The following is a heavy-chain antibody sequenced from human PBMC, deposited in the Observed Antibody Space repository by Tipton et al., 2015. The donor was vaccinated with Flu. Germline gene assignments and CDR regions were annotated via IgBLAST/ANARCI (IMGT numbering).Heavy chain of an antibody. Sequence: QVQLVQSGAEVKKPGASVKVSCKASGYTFTSYYMHWVRQAPGQGLEWMGIINPSGGSTSYAQKFQGRVTMTRDTSTSTVYMELSSLRSEDTAVYYCARVLGTMVRGVIIFSGMDVWGQGTTVTVSS. J-gene: IGHJ6*02. V-gene: IGHV1-46*01. CDR1: GYTFTSYY. D-gene: IGHD3-10*01. CDR3: ARVLGTMVRGVIIFSGMDV. CDR2: INPSGGST.